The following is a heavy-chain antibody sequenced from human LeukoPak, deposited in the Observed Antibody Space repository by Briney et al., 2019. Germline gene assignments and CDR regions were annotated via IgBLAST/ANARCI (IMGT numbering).Heavy chain of an antibody. CDR3: ARDPPQAYYYDSSGYLDY. CDR2: FDPEDGET. V-gene: IGHV1-24*01. D-gene: IGHD3-22*01. CDR1: GYTLTELS. Sequence: ASVKVSCKVSGYTLTELSMHWVRQAPGKGLEWMGGFDPEDGETIYAQKFQGRVTMTEDTSTDAAYMELSSLRSEDTAVYYCARDPPQAYYYDSSGYLDYWGQGTLVTVSS. J-gene: IGHJ4*02.